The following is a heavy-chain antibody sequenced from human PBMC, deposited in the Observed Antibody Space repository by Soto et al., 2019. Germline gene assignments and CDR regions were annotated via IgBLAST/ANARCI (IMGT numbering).Heavy chain of an antibody. CDR2: ISAYNGNT. V-gene: IGHV1-18*01. J-gene: IGHJ6*02. CDR3: ARDASAAGTYYYYGMDV. D-gene: IGHD6-13*01. CDR1: GYTFTSYG. Sequence: QVQLVQSGAEVKKPGASVKVSCKASGYTFTSYGISWVRQAPGQGLEWMGWISAYNGNTNYAQKLQGRVTMTTDTYTSTAYMELRSLRSDDTAVYYCARDASAAGTYYYYGMDVWGQGTTVTVSS.